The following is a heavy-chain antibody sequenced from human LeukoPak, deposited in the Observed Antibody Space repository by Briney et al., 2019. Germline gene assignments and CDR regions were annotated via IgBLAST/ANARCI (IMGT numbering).Heavy chain of an antibody. Sequence: GGSLRLSCSASGFIFSNFAFHWVRQAPGKGLDYVSAISTNGGTTYYADSVKGRFTISRDDAMNSVYLQMNSLRAEDTAVYYCARRHHFGFLDSWGQGTLVTVSS. CDR1: GFIFSNFA. D-gene: IGHD3-10*01. CDR3: ARRHHFGFLDS. J-gene: IGHJ4*02. V-gene: IGHV3-64*04. CDR2: ISTNGGTT.